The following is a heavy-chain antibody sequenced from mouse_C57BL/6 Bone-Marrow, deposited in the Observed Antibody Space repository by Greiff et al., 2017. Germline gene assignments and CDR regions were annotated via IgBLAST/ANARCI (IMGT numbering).Heavy chain of an antibody. V-gene: IGHV1-42*01. CDR1: GYSFTGYY. CDR3: ARRAIVTTWYFDV. CDR2: INPSTGGT. J-gene: IGHJ1*03. D-gene: IGHD2-5*01. Sequence: EVNLVESGPELVKPGASVKISCKASGYSFTGYYMNWVKQSPEKSLEWIGEINPSTGGTTYNQKFKAKATLTVDKSSSTAYMQLKSLTSEDSAVYYCARRAIVTTWYFDVWGTGTTVTVSS.